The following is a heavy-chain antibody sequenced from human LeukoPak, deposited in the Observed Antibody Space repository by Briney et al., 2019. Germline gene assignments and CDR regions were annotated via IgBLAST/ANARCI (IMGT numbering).Heavy chain of an antibody. CDR2: INHSGST. Sequence: SETLSLTCTVSGGSVSSSSYYWGWIRQPPGKGLEWIGEINHSGSTNYNPSLKSRVTISVDTSKNQFSLKLSSVTAADTAVYYCARGRLIVVVVAATHNWFDPWGQGTLVTVSS. CDR3: ARGRLIVVVVAATHNWFDP. V-gene: IGHV4-39*07. CDR1: GGSVSSSSYY. D-gene: IGHD2-15*01. J-gene: IGHJ5*02.